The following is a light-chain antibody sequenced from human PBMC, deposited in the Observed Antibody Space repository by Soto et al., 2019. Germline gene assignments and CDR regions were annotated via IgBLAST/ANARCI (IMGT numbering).Light chain of an antibody. V-gene: IGLV2-23*01. CDR1: SSDVGSYNL. CDR3: CSYTGSSTS. Sequence: QSALTQPASVFGSPGQSITMSCAGASSDVGSYNLVSWYQQYPGKAPKLIIYEGNKRPSGVSNRFSGSGSGNTASLTISGLQAEDAADYYCCSYTGSSTSFGGGTKVTVL. J-gene: IGLJ3*02. CDR2: EGN.